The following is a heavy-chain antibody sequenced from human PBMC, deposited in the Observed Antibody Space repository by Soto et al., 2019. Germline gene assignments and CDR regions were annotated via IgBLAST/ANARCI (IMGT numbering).Heavy chain of an antibody. D-gene: IGHD2-2*01. CDR3: ARGRRYCSSTSCYRPDY. J-gene: IGHJ4*02. CDR1: GYTFTSYD. CDR2: MNPNSGNT. Sequence: QVQLVQSGAEVKKPGASVKVSCKASGYTFTSYDINWVRQATGQGLEWMGWMNPNSGNTGYAQKFQGRVTMTRNTSISTAYMELISLRSEDTAVYYCARGRRYCSSTSCYRPDYWGQGTLVTVSS. V-gene: IGHV1-8*01.